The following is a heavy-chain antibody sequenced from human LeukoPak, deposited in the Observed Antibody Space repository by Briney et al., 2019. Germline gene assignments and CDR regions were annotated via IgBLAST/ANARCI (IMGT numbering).Heavy chain of an antibody. Sequence: KPSGTPSPTCAVPGGSFSGFYWSWIRQSPGKGLEWIGDINHSGSTNYNPSLKSRVTISVDTSKNQFSLKVSTVTAADTAVYYCARGGGRDFDYWGQGTLVTVSS. CDR2: INHSGST. J-gene: IGHJ4*02. D-gene: IGHD1-14*01. CDR1: GGSFSGFY. CDR3: ARGGGRDFDY. V-gene: IGHV4-34*01.